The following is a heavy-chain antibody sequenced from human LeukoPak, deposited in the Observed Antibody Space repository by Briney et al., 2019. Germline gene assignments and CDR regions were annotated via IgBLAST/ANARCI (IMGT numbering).Heavy chain of an antibody. V-gene: IGHV3-48*03. CDR1: GFTFSTYA. Sequence: GGSLRLSCAASGFTFSTYAMSWVRQAPGKGLEWVSYISGSGGTIYYADSVKGRFTISRDNAKNSLYLQMNSLRAEDTAVYYCSRGRLFGDYWGQGALVTVSS. CDR3: SRGRLFGDY. J-gene: IGHJ4*02. D-gene: IGHD2-21*02. CDR2: ISGSGGTI.